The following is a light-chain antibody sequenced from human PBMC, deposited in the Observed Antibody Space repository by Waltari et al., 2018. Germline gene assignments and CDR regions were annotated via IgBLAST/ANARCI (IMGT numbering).Light chain of an antibody. CDR2: DAS. CDR1: QSISSS. J-gene: IGKJ4*01. CDR3: HDRYSWPLT. Sequence: EIVLTQSPATLSLSPGERATLSCRASQSISSSLAWYQQKPGQAPRLLIYDASNGATGIPARSSGSGSGTDFTLTISSLEPEDFAVYYCHDRYSWPLTFGGGTNVEIK. V-gene: IGKV3-11*01.